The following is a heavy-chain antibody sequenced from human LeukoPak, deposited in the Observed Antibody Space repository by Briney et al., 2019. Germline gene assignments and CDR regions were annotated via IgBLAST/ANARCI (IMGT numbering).Heavy chain of an antibody. D-gene: IGHD6-13*01. CDR2: ISSGTSYI. CDR1: GFTFNTYT. Sequence: GSLRLSCAASGFTFNTYTMNWVRQAPGKGLEWVSSISSGTSYIYYADSVKGRFTISRDNAKNSLYLQMNSLRAEDTAVYYCAREAQDSSSWYFDYWGQGTLVTVSS. J-gene: IGHJ4*02. CDR3: AREAQDSSSWYFDY. V-gene: IGHV3-21*01.